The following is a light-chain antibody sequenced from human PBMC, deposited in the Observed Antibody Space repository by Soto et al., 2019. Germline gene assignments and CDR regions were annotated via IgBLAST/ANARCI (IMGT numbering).Light chain of an antibody. CDR1: QSVSASY. J-gene: IGKJ2*01. V-gene: IGKV3-20*01. CDR2: GAS. CDR3: QCYGSPPQT. Sequence: EIVLTQSPGTLSLSPGERGTLSCRASQSVSASYLAWYQQKPGQAPRLLVYGASSRATGIPDRFSGSGSGTDFTLTISRLEPEDFAVYYCQCYGSPPQTFGQGTKLEIK.